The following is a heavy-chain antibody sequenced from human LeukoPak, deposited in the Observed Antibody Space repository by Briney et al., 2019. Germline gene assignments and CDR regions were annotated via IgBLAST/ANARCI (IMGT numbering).Heavy chain of an antibody. J-gene: IGHJ3*02. CDR3: ARPYSSGWLGASDAFDI. CDR1: GYTFTGYY. D-gene: IGHD6-19*01. Sequence: VASVKVSCKASGYTFTGYYMHWVRQAPGQGLEWMGWINPNSGGTNYAQKFQGRVTMTRDTSISTAYMELSRLRSDDTAVYYCARPYSSGWLGASDAFDIWGQGTMVTVSS. CDR2: INPNSGGT. V-gene: IGHV1-2*02.